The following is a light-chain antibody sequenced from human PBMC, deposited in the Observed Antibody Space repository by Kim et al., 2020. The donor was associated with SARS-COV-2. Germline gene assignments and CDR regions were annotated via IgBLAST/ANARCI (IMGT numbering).Light chain of an antibody. J-gene: IGKJ4*01. Sequence: SPGDRAPLACRDSHSVAGKLAWYQQKPGQAPRLLIYGASVRATGIPARFSGSGSGTEFTLTISSLQSEDSAVYYCQEYNNWPARSFGGGTKVEI. V-gene: IGKV3D-15*01. CDR2: GAS. CDR1: HSVAGK. CDR3: QEYNNWPARS.